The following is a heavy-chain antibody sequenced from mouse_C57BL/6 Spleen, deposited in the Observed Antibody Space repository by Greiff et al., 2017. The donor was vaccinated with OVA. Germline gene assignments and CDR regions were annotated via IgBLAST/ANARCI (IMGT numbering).Heavy chain of an antibody. J-gene: IGHJ2*01. CDR3: ARGTDYFDY. CDR1: GYAFSSSW. D-gene: IGHD3-3*01. V-gene: IGHV1-82*01. CDR2: IYPGDGDT. Sequence: QVHVKQPGPELVKPGASVKISCKASGYAFSSSWMNWVKQRPGKGLEWIGRIYPGDGDTNYNGKFKGKATLTADKSSSTAYMQLSSLTSEDSAVYFCARGTDYFDYWGQGTTLTVSS.